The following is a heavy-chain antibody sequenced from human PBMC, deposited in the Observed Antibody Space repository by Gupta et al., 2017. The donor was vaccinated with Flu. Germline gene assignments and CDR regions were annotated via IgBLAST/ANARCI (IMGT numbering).Heavy chain of an antibody. V-gene: IGHV1-18*01. Sequence: QVQLVQSETEVRKPGASVQISCKTSGYTFTTFGIAWVRQAPGQGLEWVGWISGFNGETRYSQKVQGRVAMTIDTPTTTAYMQLRSLMSDDTAVYYCARVPHSGCRDGSCCPGIFDYWGEGTLVTVFS. CDR2: ISGFNGET. CDR3: ARVPHSGCRDGSCCPGIFDY. CDR1: GYTFTTFG. D-gene: IGHD2-15*01. J-gene: IGHJ4*02.